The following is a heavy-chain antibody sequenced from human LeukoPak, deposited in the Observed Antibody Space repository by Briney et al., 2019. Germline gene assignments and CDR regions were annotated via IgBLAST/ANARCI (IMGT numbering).Heavy chain of an antibody. V-gene: IGHV3-20*04. D-gene: IGHD1-26*01. J-gene: IGHJ4*02. CDR1: GFSFGDHG. CDR2: INCSGGII. CDR3: ARIGGYGIPAY. Sequence: GGSLRLSCAASGFSFGDHGMSWVRQAPGKGLEWVSSINCSGGIIEYADSVKGRFTISRDNAKNSLYLQMYSLRAEDTAFYYCARIGGYGIPAYWGQGTLVTVSP.